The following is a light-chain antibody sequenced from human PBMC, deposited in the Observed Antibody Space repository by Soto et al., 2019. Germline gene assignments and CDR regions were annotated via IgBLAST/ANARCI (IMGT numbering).Light chain of an antibody. CDR3: AALDDSLGGVV. CDR1: FSNIGSNF. V-gene: IGLV1-47*01. J-gene: IGLJ3*02. Sequence: QSVLTQPPSASGTPGQTVTISCSGRFSNIGSNFIYLYQQLPGTAPKLLIYRNNERPSGVPDRFSASKSGTSASLAISGLRSEDEDDYHCAALDDSLGGVVFGGGTKVTVL. CDR2: RNN.